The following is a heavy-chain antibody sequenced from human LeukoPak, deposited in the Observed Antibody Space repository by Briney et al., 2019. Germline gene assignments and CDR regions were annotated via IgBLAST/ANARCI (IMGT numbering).Heavy chain of an antibody. CDR1: GGSIRNYY. V-gene: IGHV4-59*01. D-gene: IGHD6-13*01. J-gene: IGHJ5*02. Sequence: SETLSLTCTVSGGSIRNYYWNWIRQPPGKGLEWIGYIYDSGSTNYNPSLKSRVTISVDMSKNQFSLKLSSVTAADTAVYYCARDYAGSSSWNWFDPWGQGTLVTVSS. CDR3: ARDYAGSSSWNWFDP. CDR2: IYDSGST.